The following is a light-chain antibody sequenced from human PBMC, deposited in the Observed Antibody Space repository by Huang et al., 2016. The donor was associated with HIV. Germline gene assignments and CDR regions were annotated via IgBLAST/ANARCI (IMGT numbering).Light chain of an antibody. V-gene: IGKV3-15*01. J-gene: IGKJ4*01. CDR3: QQYNNWPPLT. CDR1: QNVRTN. CDR2: GAS. Sequence: EIVMTQSPATLSGSPGETATLSCRASQNVRTNLAWYQHKPGQAPRLLIYGASTRATGIPARFSGSGSGTEFTLTISSLQSEDFAVYYCQQYNNWPPLTFGGGTKVEIK.